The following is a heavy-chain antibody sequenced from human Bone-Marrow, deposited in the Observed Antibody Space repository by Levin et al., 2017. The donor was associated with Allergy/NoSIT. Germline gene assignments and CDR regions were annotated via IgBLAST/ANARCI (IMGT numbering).Heavy chain of an antibody. D-gene: IGHD6-13*01. Sequence: PGGSLRLSCAASGFTVSSNYMTWVRQAPGKGLQWVSVIYSDGSTYYADSVKGRFTISRDTSKNSLYLQMNSLRDEDTAVYYCARDPSEQLPRTNYDYNGMDVWGQGTTVTVSS. J-gene: IGHJ6*02. CDR3: ARDPSEQLPRTNYDYNGMDV. CDR2: IYSDGST. CDR1: GFTVSSNY. V-gene: IGHV3-53*01.